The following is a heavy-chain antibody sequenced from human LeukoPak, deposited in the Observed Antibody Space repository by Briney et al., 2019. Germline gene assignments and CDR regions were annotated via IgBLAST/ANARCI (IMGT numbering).Heavy chain of an antibody. CDR1: GGSISSSSYY. CDR3: ARVKHDWPQPDYFDY. D-gene: IGHD3-9*01. Sequence: SETLSLTCTVSGGSISSSSYYWGWIRQPPGKGLECIGSIYYSGNTYYNPSLKSRVTISVDTSKNQFSLKLNSVTAADTAVYYCARVKHDWPQPDYFDYWGQGALVTASS. CDR2: IYYSGNT. J-gene: IGHJ4*02. V-gene: IGHV4-39*07.